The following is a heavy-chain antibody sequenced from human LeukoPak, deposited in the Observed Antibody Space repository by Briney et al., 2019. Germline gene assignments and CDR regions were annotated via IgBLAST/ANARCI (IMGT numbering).Heavy chain of an antibody. J-gene: IGHJ4*02. CDR1: GFTFSSYS. D-gene: IGHD6-13*01. CDR2: ISSSSSYI. Sequence: GGSLRLSCAASGFTFSSYSMNWVRQAPGKGLEWVSSISSSSSYIYYADSAKGRFTISRDNAKNSLFLQMNSLRAEDTAVYYCATSQGSWPDYFDYWGQGTLVTVSS. V-gene: IGHV3-21*01. CDR3: ATSQGSWPDYFDY.